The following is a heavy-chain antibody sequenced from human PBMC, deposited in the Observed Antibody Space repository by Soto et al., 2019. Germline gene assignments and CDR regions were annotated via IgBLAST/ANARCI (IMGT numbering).Heavy chain of an antibody. CDR1: GYTFTSYA. D-gene: IGHD3-3*01. CDR2: INAGNGNT. V-gene: IGHV1-3*01. CDR3: ASITIFGVVILRFDY. J-gene: IGHJ4*02. Sequence: AASVKVSCKASGYTFTSYAMHWVRQAPGQRLEWMGWINAGNGNTKYSQKFQGRVTITRDTSASTAYMELSSLRSEDTAVYYCASITIFGVVILRFDYWGQGTLVTVSS.